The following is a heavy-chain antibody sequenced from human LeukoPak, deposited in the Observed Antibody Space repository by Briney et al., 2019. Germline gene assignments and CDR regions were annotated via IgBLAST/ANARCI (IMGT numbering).Heavy chain of an antibody. D-gene: IGHD2-15*01. CDR1: GGSISSGSYY. CDR2: IYTSGST. CDR3: ARDIGYCSGGSCFRIGHWYFDL. V-gene: IGHV4-61*02. J-gene: IGHJ2*01. Sequence: SETLSLTCTVSGGSISSGSYYWSWIRQPAGKGLEWIGRIYTSGSTNYNPSLKSRVTISVDTSKNQFSLKLSSVTAADTAVYYCARDIGYCSGGSCFRIGHWYFDLWGRGTLVTVSS.